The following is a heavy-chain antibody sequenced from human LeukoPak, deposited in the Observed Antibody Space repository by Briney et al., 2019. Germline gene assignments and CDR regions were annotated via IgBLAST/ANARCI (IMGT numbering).Heavy chain of an antibody. J-gene: IGHJ4*02. V-gene: IGHV4-59*01. CDR1: NGPTNTYQ. Sequence: PSETLSLTCTVSNGPTNTYQWTWIRQPPGRGLEWIGNIHYSGSANYNPSLKSRVIISLDTSKNQFSLKLSPVTAADTAVYYCARDLAVLGYFHFDYWGQGTLVTVSS. CDR3: ARDLAVLGYFHFDY. D-gene: IGHD3-22*01. CDR2: IHYSGSA.